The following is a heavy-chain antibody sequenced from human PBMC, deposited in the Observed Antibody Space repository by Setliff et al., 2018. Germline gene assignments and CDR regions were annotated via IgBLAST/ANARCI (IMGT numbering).Heavy chain of an antibody. CDR3: VREGVDTRSSTDYRYYMDV. V-gene: IGHV1-69*05. J-gene: IGHJ6*03. D-gene: IGHD5-18*01. CDR2: TIPVFGTT. CDR1: GGTFRNYG. Sequence: RASVKVSCKASGGTFRNYGISWVRQAPGQGLEWMGGTIPVFGTTDYSQKFQGRVTIITDESTSTAFMQLSSLRSEDTAVYYGVREGVDTRSSTDYRYYMDVWGKGTTVTVSS.